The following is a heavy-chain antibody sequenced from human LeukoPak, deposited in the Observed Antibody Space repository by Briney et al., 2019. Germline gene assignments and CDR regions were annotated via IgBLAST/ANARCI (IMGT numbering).Heavy chain of an antibody. J-gene: IGHJ3*02. Sequence: GGSLRLSCAASGFTFSSYAMHWVRQAPGKGLEWVAVISYDGSNKYCADSVKGRFTISRDNSKNTLYLQMNSLRAEDTAVYYCAREADTVDAFDIWGQGTMVTVSS. D-gene: IGHD5-18*01. CDR2: ISYDGSNK. V-gene: IGHV3-30*04. CDR1: GFTFSSYA. CDR3: AREADTVDAFDI.